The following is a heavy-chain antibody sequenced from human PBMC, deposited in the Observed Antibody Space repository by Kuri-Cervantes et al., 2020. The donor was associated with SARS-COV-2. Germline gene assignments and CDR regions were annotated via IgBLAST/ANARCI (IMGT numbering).Heavy chain of an antibody. CDR2: IYYSGST. V-gene: IGHV4-31*03. CDR3: ARSVVAVTGTRRLGWFDP. D-gene: IGHD2-15*01. Sequence: SGPTLVKPTQTLTLTCTFSGFSLSTSGMCVSWIRQPPGKGLEWIGYIYYSGSTYYNPSLKSRVTISVDTSKNQFSLQLNSVTPEDTAVYYCARSVVAVTGTRRLGWFDPWGQGTLVTVSS. J-gene: IGHJ5*02. CDR1: GFSLSTSGMC.